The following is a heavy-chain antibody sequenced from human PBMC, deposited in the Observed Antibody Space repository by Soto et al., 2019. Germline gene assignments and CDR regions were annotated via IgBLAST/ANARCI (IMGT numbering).Heavy chain of an antibody. J-gene: IGHJ3*02. Sequence: SLRLSCAASGFTFSDYYMSWIRQAPGKGLEWVSYISSSGSTIYYADSVKGRFTISRDNAKNSLYLQMNSLRAEDTAVYYCARDRFRTRLPPDAFDIWGQGTMVTVS. CDR3: ARDRFRTRLPPDAFDI. V-gene: IGHV3-11*01. CDR1: GFTFSDYY. CDR2: ISSSGSTI. D-gene: IGHD6-25*01.